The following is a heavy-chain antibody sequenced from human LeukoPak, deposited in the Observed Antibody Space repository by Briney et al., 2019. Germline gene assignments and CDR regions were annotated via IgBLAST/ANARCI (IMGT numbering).Heavy chain of an antibody. CDR3: AREQPPGVYFDY. Sequence: GGSLRLSCAASGFTVSSNYMNWVRQAPGKGLEWVSIIYTDGNTYNADSVKGRFTISRDNSKNTLYLQMNSLRAEDTAVYYCAREQPPGVYFDYWGQGTLVTVSS. J-gene: IGHJ4*02. CDR2: IYTDGNT. D-gene: IGHD3-10*01. V-gene: IGHV3-53*01. CDR1: GFTVSSNY.